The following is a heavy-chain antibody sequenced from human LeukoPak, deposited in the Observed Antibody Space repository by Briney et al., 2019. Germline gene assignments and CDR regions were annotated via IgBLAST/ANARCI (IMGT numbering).Heavy chain of an antibody. V-gene: IGHV1-46*01. CDR1: GYTFTSCY. D-gene: IGHD4-17*01. J-gene: IGHJ6*02. CDR3: ARDLVTTGGMDV. Sequence: ASVKLSCKASGYTFTSCYMHWVRQPPGQGLEWMGIINPSGGSTSYAQKFQGRVTMTRDTSTSTVYMELSSLRSEDTAVYYCARDLVTTGGMDVWGQGTTVTVSS. CDR2: INPSGGST.